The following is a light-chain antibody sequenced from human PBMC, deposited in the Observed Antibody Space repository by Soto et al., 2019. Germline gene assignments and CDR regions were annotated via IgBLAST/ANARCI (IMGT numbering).Light chain of an antibody. CDR2: DVS. CDR1: SSDVDAYNF. V-gene: IGLV2-14*03. Sequence: QSVLTQPASVSGSPGQSIAISCTGTSSDVDAYNFVSWYQHHPGKAPKPMIFDVSNRPSGVSNRFSGSKSGNTASLTISGLQAEDEADYYCTSYTTSSTYVFGTG. J-gene: IGLJ1*01. CDR3: TSYTTSSTYV.